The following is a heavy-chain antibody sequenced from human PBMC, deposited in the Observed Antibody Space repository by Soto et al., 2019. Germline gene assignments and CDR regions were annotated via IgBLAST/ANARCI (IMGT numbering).Heavy chain of an antibody. CDR1: GGSFSGYY. Sequence: QVQLQQWGAGLLKPSETLSLTCAVYGGSFSGYYWSWIRQPPGKGLEWIGEINHSGSTNYNPSLKSRVTISVDSSKNQLSLKLSSVTAADTAVYYCARARSAGRRTFDYWGQGTLVTVSS. CDR2: INHSGST. J-gene: IGHJ4*02. V-gene: IGHV4-34*01. D-gene: IGHD6-19*01. CDR3: ARARSAGRRTFDY.